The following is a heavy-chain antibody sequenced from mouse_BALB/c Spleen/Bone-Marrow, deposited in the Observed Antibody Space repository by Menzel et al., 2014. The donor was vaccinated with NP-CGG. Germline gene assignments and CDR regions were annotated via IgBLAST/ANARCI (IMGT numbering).Heavy chain of an antibody. J-gene: IGHJ2*01. D-gene: IGHD4-1*01. Sequence: EVQLVESGGGLVQPGGSRKLSCAASGFTFSSFGMHWVRQAPEKGLEWIAYISSDSGAIFYADTVKGRFTISRDNPKNTLFLQMTSLRSEDTAIYFCTRGGNWEDFDYGGQGTALTVSS. V-gene: IGHV5-17*02. CDR1: GFTFSSFG. CDR3: TRGGNWEDFDY. CDR2: ISSDSGAI.